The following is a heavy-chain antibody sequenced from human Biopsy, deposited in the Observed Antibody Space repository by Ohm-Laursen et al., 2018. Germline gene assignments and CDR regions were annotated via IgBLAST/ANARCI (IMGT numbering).Heavy chain of an antibody. Sequence: TLSLTCSVSGGSVSSSNYYWNWIRQTPGKGLGWIGFIYNTERTNYNPSLKSRVTISLDTSKNQFSLELSSVIPSDTAVYYCAIDRVPRRGVMPVYYYGMDVWGQGSTVTVSS. J-gene: IGHJ6*02. CDR1: GGSVSSSNYY. V-gene: IGHV4-61*01. D-gene: IGHD2-21*01. CDR3: AIDRVPRRGVMPVYYYGMDV. CDR2: IYNTERT.